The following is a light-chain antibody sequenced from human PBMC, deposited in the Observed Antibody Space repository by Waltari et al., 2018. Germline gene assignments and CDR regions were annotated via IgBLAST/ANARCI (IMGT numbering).Light chain of an antibody. J-gene: IGKJ1*01. CDR1: QSLLHSNGYNY. Sequence: DIVMTQSPLSLPVTPGEPASISCRSSQSLLHSNGYNYLDWYLQKPGQSPQLLIYLGSNRAAGVPDRLSGSGSGTDFTLNISRVEAEDVGVYYCMQALQTPWTFGQVTKVEIK. CDR2: LGS. V-gene: IGKV2-28*01. CDR3: MQALQTPWT.